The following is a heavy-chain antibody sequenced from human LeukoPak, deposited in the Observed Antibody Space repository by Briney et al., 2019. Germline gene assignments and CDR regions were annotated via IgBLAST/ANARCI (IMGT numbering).Heavy chain of an antibody. V-gene: IGHV3-21*01. CDR1: GFTFSSYS. D-gene: IGHD3-22*01. Sequence: GGSLRLSCAASGFTFSSYSMNWVRQAPGKGLEWVSSISSSSSYIYYADSVKGRFTISRDNAENSLYLQMNSLRAEDTAVYYCARDSYYYDSSGYYWGQGTLVTVSS. CDR2: ISSSSSYI. J-gene: IGHJ4*02. CDR3: ARDSYYYDSSGYY.